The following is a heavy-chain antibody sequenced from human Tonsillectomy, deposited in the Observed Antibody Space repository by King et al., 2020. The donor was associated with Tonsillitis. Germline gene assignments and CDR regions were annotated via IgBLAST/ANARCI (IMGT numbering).Heavy chain of an antibody. Sequence: VQLVESGAEVKKPGASVKVSCKGSGYTFTCYYMHWVRQAPGQGLEWVGWINPNSGGTNYAQKVQGRVTMTRDTSISTAYMELSRLRSDDTAVYYCATPYDFWSGSNYWGQGTLVTVSS. CDR1: GYTFTCYY. J-gene: IGHJ4*02. CDR3: ATPYDFWSGSNY. V-gene: IGHV1-2*02. CDR2: INPNSGGT. D-gene: IGHD3-3*01.